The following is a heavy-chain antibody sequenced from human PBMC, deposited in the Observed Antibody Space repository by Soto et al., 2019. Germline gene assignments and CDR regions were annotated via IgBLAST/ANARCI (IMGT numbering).Heavy chain of an antibody. Sequence: QVLLAQSGAEVKKPGSSVKVSCQTSRGTFNTSPISWVRQAPGQGLEWLGDIVPVFGMVNYAQQFQDRLNLTSDDSTTSVCMEGSRLTPEATAVSFWATPPLRGRQFDYRSPATASLYHSGLGVWGQGTTVSVSS. CDR3: ATPPLRGRQFDYRSPATASLYHSGLGV. CDR1: RGTFNTSP. J-gene: IGHJ6*02. CDR2: IVPVFGMV. D-gene: IGHD3-3*01. V-gene: IGHV1-69*01.